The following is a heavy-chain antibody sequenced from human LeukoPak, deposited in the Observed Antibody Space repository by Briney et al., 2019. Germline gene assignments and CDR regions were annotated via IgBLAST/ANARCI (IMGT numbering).Heavy chain of an antibody. J-gene: IGHJ4*02. CDR1: GGSVSSGSYY. D-gene: IGHD6-19*01. CDR3: ARESIAVAAPFDY. V-gene: IGHV4-61*01. Sequence: PSETLSFTCTVYGGSVSSGSYYWSWLRQPPGKVLERSGYIYYSGSTNYNPSLKSRVTISVDTSKNQFSLKLSSVTAAETAVYYCARESIAVAAPFDYWGKGTRVSVSS. CDR2: IYYSGST.